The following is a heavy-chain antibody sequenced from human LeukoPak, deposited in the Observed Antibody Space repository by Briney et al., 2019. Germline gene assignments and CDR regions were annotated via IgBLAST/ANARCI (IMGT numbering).Heavy chain of an antibody. CDR1: GGSTCICIYY. J-gene: IGHJ4*02. CDR3: AGTSDYGDYVGY. Sequence: SETLSLTSTLPGGSTCICIYYWGWIRQPPGKGLEWIGSIYYSGSTYYNPSLKSRVTISVDTSKNQFSLKLSSVTAADTAVYYCAGTSDYGDYVGYWGQGTLVTVSS. V-gene: IGHV4-39*01. CDR2: IYYSGST. D-gene: IGHD4-17*01.